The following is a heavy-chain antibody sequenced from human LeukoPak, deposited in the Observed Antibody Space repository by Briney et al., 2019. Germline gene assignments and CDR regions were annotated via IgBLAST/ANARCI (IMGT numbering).Heavy chain of an antibody. D-gene: IGHD3-22*01. J-gene: IGHJ6*03. Sequence: SETLSLTCTVSGGSINSYYWSWIRQSPGKGLEWIGDIYYSGSTHYNPSLKSRVTISVDTSKNQFSLKLSSVTAADTAVYYCARSSEGRYYYDSRGYSYYYYYMDVWGKGTTVTISS. CDR1: GGSINSYY. V-gene: IGHV4-59*01. CDR2: IYYSGST. CDR3: ARSSEGRYYYDSRGYSYYYYYMDV.